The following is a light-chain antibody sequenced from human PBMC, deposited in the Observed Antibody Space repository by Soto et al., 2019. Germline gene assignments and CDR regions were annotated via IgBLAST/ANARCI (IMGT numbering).Light chain of an antibody. CDR2: VGTGGIVG. CDR3: GADRGSGSNFVFPLV. J-gene: IGLJ2*01. Sequence: QSVLTQPPSASASLGASVTLTCTLSSGYSNYKVDWYQQRPGKGPRFVMRVGTGGIVGSKGDGIPDRFSVLGSGLKRYLTIKNIQEEEEGDYHGGADRGSGSNFVFPLVFGGGTKLTVL. V-gene: IGLV9-49*01. CDR1: SGYSNYK.